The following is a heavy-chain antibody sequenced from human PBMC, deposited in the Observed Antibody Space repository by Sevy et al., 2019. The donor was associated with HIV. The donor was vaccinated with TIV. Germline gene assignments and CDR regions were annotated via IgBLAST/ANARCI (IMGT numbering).Heavy chain of an antibody. J-gene: IGHJ4*02. CDR1: GFTFSFHA. D-gene: IGHD2-2*02. CDR2: ISGSGDNT. V-gene: IGHV3-23*01. CDR3: AKPYCSSTSCYTFDY. Sequence: GGSLRLSCAASGFTFSFHAMNWVRQAPGKGLEWVSSISGSGDNTYYADSVKGRFTISRDNSKNTLYLQMISLRAEDTAVYYCAKPYCSSTSCYTFDYWGQGTLVTVSS.